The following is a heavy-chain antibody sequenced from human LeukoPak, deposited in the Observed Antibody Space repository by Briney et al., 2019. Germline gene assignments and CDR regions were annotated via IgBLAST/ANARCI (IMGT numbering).Heavy chain of an antibody. CDR3: ASSRAYPPPYFDY. D-gene: IGHD3-16*01. J-gene: IGHJ4*02. V-gene: IGHV4-59*01. CDR2: IYNSGST. CDR1: GGSISSYY. Sequence: PSETLSLTCTVSGGSISSYYWNWIRQPPGKGLEWIGHIYNSGSTNYNPSLKSRITISVDTSKNHFSLTLSSVTAADTAVYYCASSRAYPPPYFDYWGQGTLVTVSS.